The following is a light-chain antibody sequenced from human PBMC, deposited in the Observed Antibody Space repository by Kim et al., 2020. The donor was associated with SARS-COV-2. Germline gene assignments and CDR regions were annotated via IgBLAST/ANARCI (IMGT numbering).Light chain of an antibody. CDR1: SNNVGNQG. J-gene: IGLJ3*02. CDR3: SAWDSSLSAWV. CDR2: RNN. Sequence: QAGLTQPPSMSKGLGQTATLTCAGNSNNVGNQGAVWLRQHQGHPPKLLTYRNNNRPSGISERLSASRSGNTASLTITGLQPEDEADYYCSAWDSSLSAWVFGGGTQLTV. V-gene: IGLV10-54*01.